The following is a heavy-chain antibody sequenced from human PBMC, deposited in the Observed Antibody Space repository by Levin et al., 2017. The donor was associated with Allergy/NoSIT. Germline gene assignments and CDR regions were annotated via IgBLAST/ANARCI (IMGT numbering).Heavy chain of an antibody. CDR1: GGSISSSSYY. J-gene: IGHJ4*02. CDR2: IYYSGST. V-gene: IGHV4-39*01. CDR3: ARQTLGDPYFDY. D-gene: IGHD4-17*01. Sequence: SQTLSLTCTVSGGSISSSSYYWGWIRQPPGKGLEWIGSIYYSGSTYYNPSLKSRVTISVDTSKNQFSLKLSSVTAADTAVYYCARQTLGDPYFDYWGQGTLVTVSS.